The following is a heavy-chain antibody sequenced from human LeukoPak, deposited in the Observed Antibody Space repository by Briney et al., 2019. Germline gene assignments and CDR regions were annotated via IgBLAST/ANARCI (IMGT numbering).Heavy chain of an antibody. J-gene: IGHJ5*02. Sequence: PGGSLRLSCAASGFTFSNYYMSWVRQAPGKGLEWVSAISGSGGSTYYADSVKGRFTISRDNSKNTLYLQMNSLRAEDTAVYYCANGKGYCSSTSCPGRFDPWGQGTLVTVSS. CDR2: ISGSGGST. CDR3: ANGKGYCSSTSCPGRFDP. V-gene: IGHV3-23*01. CDR1: GFTFSNYY. D-gene: IGHD2-2*01.